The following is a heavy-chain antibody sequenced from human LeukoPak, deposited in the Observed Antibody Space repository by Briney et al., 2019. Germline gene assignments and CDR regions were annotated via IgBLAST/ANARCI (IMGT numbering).Heavy chain of an antibody. CDR3: ARHNPLDYFDY. J-gene: IGHJ4*02. CDR2: INHSGST. V-gene: IGHV4-34*01. CDR1: GGSFSGYY. D-gene: IGHD1-14*01. Sequence: SETLSLTCAVYGGSFSGYYWSWIRQPPGKGLEWIGEINHSGSTNYDPSLKSRVTISVDTSKNQFSLKLSSVTAADTAVYYCARHNPLDYFDYWGQGTLVTVSS.